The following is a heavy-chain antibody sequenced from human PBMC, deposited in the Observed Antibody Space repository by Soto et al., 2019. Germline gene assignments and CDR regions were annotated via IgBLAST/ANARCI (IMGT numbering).Heavy chain of an antibody. J-gene: IGHJ4*02. CDR2: ISTDNGNT. CDR1: GYTFSNFG. CDR3: TRDAKYYDILTGYFVNDY. V-gene: IGHV1-18*01. Sequence: QVQLVQSGAEVKKPGASVKVSCKASGYTFSNFGISWVRQAPGQGLEWLGWISTDNGNTKSAQKFQGRVTMTADTAAXTAXMELRSLRSDDTAVYFCTRDAKYYDILTGYFVNDYWGQGTLVTVSS. D-gene: IGHD3-9*01.